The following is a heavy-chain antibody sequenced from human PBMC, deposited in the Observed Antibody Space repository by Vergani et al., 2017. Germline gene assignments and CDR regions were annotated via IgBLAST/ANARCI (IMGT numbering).Heavy chain of an antibody. J-gene: IGHJ6*03. Sequence: VQLVESGGGVVQPGRSLRLSCAASGFTFSSYAMHWVRQAPGKGLEWVSYISSSSSTIYYADSVKGRFTISRDNTKNSLYLQMNSLRAEDTAVYYCARVRTICGVGNMDVWGKGTTVTVSS. D-gene: IGHD3-3*01. CDR3: ARVRTICGVGNMDV. V-gene: IGHV3-48*01. CDR2: ISSSSSTI. CDR1: GFTFSSYA.